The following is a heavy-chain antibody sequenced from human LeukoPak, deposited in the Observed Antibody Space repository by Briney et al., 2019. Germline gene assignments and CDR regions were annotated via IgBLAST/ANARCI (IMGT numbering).Heavy chain of an antibody. D-gene: IGHD5-24*01. V-gene: IGHV3-64D*06. CDR1: GFTFSNYP. CDR3: VRGWRIMDV. Sequence: PGGSLRLSCSASGFTFSNYPMHWVRQAPGKGLEYVSVVNTNGGATYYADSVKGRSTISRDNSKNTGYLQISSLRGEDTAMYYCVRGWRIMDVWGQGTTVTVSS. CDR2: VNTNGGAT. J-gene: IGHJ6*02.